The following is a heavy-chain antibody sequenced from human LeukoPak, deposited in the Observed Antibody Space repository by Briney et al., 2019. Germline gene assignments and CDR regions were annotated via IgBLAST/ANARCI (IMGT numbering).Heavy chain of an antibody. CDR1: GFTFRWYG. V-gene: IGHV3-21*01. J-gene: IGHJ6*02. D-gene: IGHD2-21*01. Sequence: GSLRLSCSTAGFTFRWYGMDWVRQAPGKGVEGGSSISSSSSYIYYADSVKGRFTISRDNAKNSLYLQMNSLRAEDTAVYYCARDFVVGYYYGMDVWGQGTTVTVSS. CDR2: ISSSSSYI. CDR3: ARDFVVGYYYGMDV.